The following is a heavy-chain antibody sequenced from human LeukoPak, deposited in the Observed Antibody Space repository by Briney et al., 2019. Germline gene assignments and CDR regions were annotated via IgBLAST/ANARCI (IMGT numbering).Heavy chain of an antibody. D-gene: IGHD1-26*01. J-gene: IGHJ4*02. CDR2: ISSSSSYI. V-gene: IGHV3-21*01. CDR3: ARDSVWELVFDY. Sequence: GGSLRLSCAASGFTFSSYSMNWVRQAPGKGLEWVSSISSSSSYIYYADSVKGRFTISRDNAKNSLYLQMNSLRAEDTAVYYCARDSVWELVFDYRGQGTLVTVSS. CDR1: GFTFSSYS.